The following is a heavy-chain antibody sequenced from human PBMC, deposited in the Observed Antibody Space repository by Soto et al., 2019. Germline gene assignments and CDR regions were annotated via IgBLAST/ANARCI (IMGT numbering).Heavy chain of an antibody. Sequence: QVQLVESGGGVVQPGRSLRLSCAASGFTFSSYGMHWVRQAPGKGLEWVAVISSDGSNKYYADSVKGRFTISRDNSKNTLYLQMNILKDDVTAVYYCAKGYYGSGIPYYYDGMDVWVQGSTVTVSS. V-gene: IGHV3-30*18. CDR1: GFTFSSYG. CDR2: ISSDGSNK. D-gene: IGHD3-10*01. J-gene: IGHJ6*02. CDR3: AKGYYGSGIPYYYDGMDV.